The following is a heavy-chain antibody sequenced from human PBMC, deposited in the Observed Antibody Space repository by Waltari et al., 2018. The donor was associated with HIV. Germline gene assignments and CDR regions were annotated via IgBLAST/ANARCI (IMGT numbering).Heavy chain of an antibody. V-gene: IGHV1-24*01. J-gene: IGHJ4*02. CDR3: ATASRVVVTDRAAFDY. Sequence: QVQLVQSGAEVKKPGASVQVSCKVSGYSLSEFSMHLVRQAPGKGPEWMGGFDPEDGEIIYAQHFQGRVTMTEDTSTDTAYMELSSLRSEDTAVYYCATASRVVVTDRAAFDYWGQGTLVTVSS. CDR1: GYSLSEFS. D-gene: IGHD2-21*02. CDR2: FDPEDGEI.